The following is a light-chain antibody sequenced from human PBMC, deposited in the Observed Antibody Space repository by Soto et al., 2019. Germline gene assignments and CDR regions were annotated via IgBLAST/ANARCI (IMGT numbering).Light chain of an antibody. CDR3: QQYGSSRTF. CDR1: QSVSSSY. V-gene: IGKV3-20*01. Sequence: EIVLTQSPGTLSLSPGERATLSCRASQSVSSSYLAWYQQKPGQAPRLLIYGASSRATGIPDRFSGSGSGTDFTLTISRLEPEDFAVYYCQQYGSSRTFFGPGTKVDIK. J-gene: IGKJ3*01. CDR2: GAS.